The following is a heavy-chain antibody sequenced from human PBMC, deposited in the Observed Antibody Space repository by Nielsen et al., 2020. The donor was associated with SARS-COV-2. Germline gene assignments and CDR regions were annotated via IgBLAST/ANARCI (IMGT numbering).Heavy chain of an antibody. V-gene: IGHV4-4*02. Sequence: LETLSLTCAVSGGSISSSNWWSWVRQPPGKGLEWIGEINHSGSTNYNPSLKRRVTISVDKSKNQFSLKLSSVTAADTAVYYCAMIYEDAFDIWGQGTMVTVSS. CDR1: GGSISSSNW. J-gene: IGHJ3*02. D-gene: IGHD5/OR15-5a*01. CDR2: INHSGST. CDR3: AMIYEDAFDI.